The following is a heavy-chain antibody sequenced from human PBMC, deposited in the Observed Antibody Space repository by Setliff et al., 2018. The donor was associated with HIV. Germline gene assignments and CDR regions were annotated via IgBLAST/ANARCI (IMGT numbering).Heavy chain of an antibody. J-gene: IGHJ4*02. CDR3: ARQRSITMIVVVIFYYFDY. Sequence: TSETLSLTCTVSGGSISSSSYYWGWIRQPPGKGLEWIGSIYYSGSTYYNPSLKSRVTISVDTSKNQFSLKLSSVTAADTAVYYCARQRSITMIVVVIFYYFDYWGQGTLVTVSS. CDR2: IYYSGST. D-gene: IGHD3-22*01. CDR1: GGSISSSSYY. V-gene: IGHV4-39*01.